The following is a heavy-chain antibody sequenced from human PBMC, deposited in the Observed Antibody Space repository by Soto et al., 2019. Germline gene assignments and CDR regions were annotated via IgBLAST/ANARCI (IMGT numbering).Heavy chain of an antibody. Sequence: PGESLKLSCKGSGYSFTSYWIGWVRQMPGKGLEWMGIIYPGDSDTRYSPSFQGRVTISADKSISTAYLQWSSLKASDTAMYYCARHDRYYGSGSQGGDMDVWGKGTTVTVSS. J-gene: IGHJ6*03. D-gene: IGHD3-10*01. V-gene: IGHV5-51*01. CDR3: ARHDRYYGSGSQGGDMDV. CDR2: IYPGDSDT. CDR1: GYSFTSYW.